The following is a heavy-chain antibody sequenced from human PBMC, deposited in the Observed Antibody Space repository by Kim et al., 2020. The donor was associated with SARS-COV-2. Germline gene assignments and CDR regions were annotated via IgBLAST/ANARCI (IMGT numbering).Heavy chain of an antibody. CDR3: ARGLPVAGTAVEGFREDY. CDR2: INSDGSST. CDR1: GFTFSSYW. J-gene: IGHJ4*02. D-gene: IGHD6-19*01. V-gene: IGHV3-74*01. Sequence: GGSLRLSCAASGFTFSSYWMHWVRQAPGKGLVWVSRINSDGSSTSYADSVKGRFTISRDNAKNTLYLQMNSLRAEDTAVYYCARGLPVAGTAVEGFREDYWGQGTLVTVSS.